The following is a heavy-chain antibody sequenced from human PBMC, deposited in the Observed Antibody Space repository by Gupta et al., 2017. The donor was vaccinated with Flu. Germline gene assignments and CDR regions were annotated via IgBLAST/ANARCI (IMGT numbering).Heavy chain of an antibody. CDR3: AREYRSTMAAGPSAFDI. Sequence: EVQLVESGGGLVQPGGSLRLSCAASGLTFSSYWMHWVRQAPGKGLVWVSRIDSDGSSTTYADSVKGRFTISRDNAKNTLYLQMNSLSTEDTAVYFCAREYRSTMAAGPSAFDIWGHGTMITVSS. CDR1: GLTFSSYW. V-gene: IGHV3-74*01. J-gene: IGHJ3*02. CDR2: IDSDGSST. D-gene: IGHD6-13*01.